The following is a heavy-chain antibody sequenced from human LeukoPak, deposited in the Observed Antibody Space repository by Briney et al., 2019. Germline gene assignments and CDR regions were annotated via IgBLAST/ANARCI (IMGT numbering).Heavy chain of an antibody. J-gene: IGHJ4*02. D-gene: IGHD3-10*01. CDR1: GFTFGDYA. Sequence: GGSLRLSCTASGFTFGDYAMSWVRQAPGKGVEWVGFIRSKAYGGTTEYAASVKGRFTISRDDSKSIAYLQMNSLKTEDTAVYYCTRVITWFGELSHFDYWGQGTLVTVSS. CDR3: TRVITWFGELSHFDY. CDR2: IRSKAYGGTT. V-gene: IGHV3-49*04.